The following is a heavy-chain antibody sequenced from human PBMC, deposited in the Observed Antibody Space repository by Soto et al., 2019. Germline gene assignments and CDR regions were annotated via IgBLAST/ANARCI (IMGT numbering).Heavy chain of an antibody. D-gene: IGHD2-21*01. Sequence: QVQLGQSGAEVKKPGSSVKVYCKASGDTFSSYSISWVRQAPGQGLEWMGGSNPIVRTANYAQKFQGRVTITAEESTITVYMALSIRRSEATAVYYCARGGQHSKAFNSFDMDVWGPGTTVTVSS. J-gene: IGHJ6*01. CDR3: ARGGQHSKAFNSFDMDV. V-gene: IGHV1-69*01. CDR2: SNPIVRTA. CDR1: GDTFSSYS.